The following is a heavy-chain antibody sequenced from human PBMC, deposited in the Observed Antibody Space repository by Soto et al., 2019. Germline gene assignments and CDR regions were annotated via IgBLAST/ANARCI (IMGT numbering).Heavy chain of an antibody. Sequence: GESLKISCKGSGYSFTSYWISWVRQLPGKGLEWMGRIDPSDSYTNYSPSFQGHVTISADKSISTAYLQWSSLKASDTAMYYCARHPSGGLYYFDYWGQGTLVTVSS. J-gene: IGHJ4*02. D-gene: IGHD3-16*01. V-gene: IGHV5-10-1*01. CDR2: IDPSDSYT. CDR3: ARHPSGGLYYFDY. CDR1: GYSFTSYW.